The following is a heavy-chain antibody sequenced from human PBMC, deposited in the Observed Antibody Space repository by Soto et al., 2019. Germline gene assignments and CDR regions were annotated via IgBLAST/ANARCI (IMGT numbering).Heavy chain of an antibody. CDR3: AKTYYYGSGDDAGHNWFDP. J-gene: IGHJ5*02. CDR2: IYYSGST. D-gene: IGHD3-10*01. Sequence: PSETLSLTCTVSGGSISSSSYYWGWIRQPPGKGLEWIGSIYYSGSTYYNPSLKSRVTISVDTSKNQFSLKLSSVTAADTAVYYCAKTYYYGSGDDAGHNWFDPWGQGTLVTVSS. CDR1: GGSISSSSYY. V-gene: IGHV4-39*07.